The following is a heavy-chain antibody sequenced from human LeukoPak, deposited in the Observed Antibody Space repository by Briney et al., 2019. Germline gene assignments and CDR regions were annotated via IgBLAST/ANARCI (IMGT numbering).Heavy chain of an antibody. J-gene: IGHJ4*02. CDR3: AKGAHFDY. V-gene: IGHV3-23*01. CDR2: FRGSSGNT. Sequence: GGSLRLSCAASGFTFNTYDMSWGRQTPGKGLEWVSVFRGSSGNTYYADSVRGRFTISRDNSKNTLYLQMNSLRAEDTAVYYCAKGAHFDYWGQGTLVTVSS. CDR1: GFTFNTYD.